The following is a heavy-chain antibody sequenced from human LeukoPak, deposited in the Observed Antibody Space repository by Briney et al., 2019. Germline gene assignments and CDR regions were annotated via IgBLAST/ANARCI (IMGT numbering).Heavy chain of an antibody. CDR3: AREKVTTDNYYYMDV. CDR1: GLTFGDHG. CDR2: INWNGDST. V-gene: IGHV3-20*04. D-gene: IGHD4-11*01. J-gene: IGHJ6*03. Sequence: PGGSLRLSCAASGLTFGDHGMSWVRQAPGKGLQWVSAINWNGDSTSCADSVKGRFTISRDNAKNSLYLQMNSLRAEDTALYYCAREKVTTDNYYYMDVWGKGTTVTVSS.